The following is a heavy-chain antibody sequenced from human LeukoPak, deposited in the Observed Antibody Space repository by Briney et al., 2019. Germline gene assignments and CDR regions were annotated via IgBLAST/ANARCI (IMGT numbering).Heavy chain of an antibody. D-gene: IGHD3-10*01. CDR1: GGSFSGYY. CDR2: INHSGST. Sequence: SETLSLTCAVYGGSFSGYYWSWTRQPPGKGLEWIGEINHSGSTNYNPSLKSRVTISVDTFKNQFSLKLSSVTAADTAVYYCARGVEGYYGSGSYYYWGQGTLVTVSS. CDR3: ARGVEGYYGSGSYYY. V-gene: IGHV4-34*01. J-gene: IGHJ4*02.